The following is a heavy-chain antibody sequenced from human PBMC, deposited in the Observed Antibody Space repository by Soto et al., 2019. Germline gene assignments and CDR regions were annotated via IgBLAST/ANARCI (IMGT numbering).Heavy chain of an antibody. CDR1: GGSVSSGSYY. CDR2: IYYSGST. CDR3: ARDSGWFDP. Sequence: SETLSLTCTVSGGSVSSGSYYWSWIRQPPGKGLEWIGYIYYSGSTNYNPSLKSRVTMSVDTSNNQFALTLNSVTAADTAIYYCARDSGWFDPWGQGTLVTVS. D-gene: IGHD7-27*01. J-gene: IGHJ5*02. V-gene: IGHV4-61*01.